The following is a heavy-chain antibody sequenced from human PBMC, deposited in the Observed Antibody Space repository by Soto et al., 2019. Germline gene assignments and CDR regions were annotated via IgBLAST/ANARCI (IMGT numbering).Heavy chain of an antibody. D-gene: IGHD2-15*01. V-gene: IGHV3-30*03. CDR3: ARDLWVVVAATSPGPGMDV. CDR1: GFTFSSYS. J-gene: IGHJ6*02. Sequence: GGSLRLSCAASGFTFSSYSMNLVRQAPGKGLEWVAVISYDGSNKYYADSVKGRFTISRDNSKNTLYLQMNSLRAEDTAVYYCARDLWVVVAATSPGPGMDVWGQGTTVTVSS. CDR2: ISYDGSNK.